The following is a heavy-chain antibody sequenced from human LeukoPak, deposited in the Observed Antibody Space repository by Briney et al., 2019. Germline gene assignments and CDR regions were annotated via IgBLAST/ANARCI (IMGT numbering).Heavy chain of an antibody. CDR2: IKQDGSEK. CDR1: GFTSSSYW. D-gene: IGHD3-22*01. CDR3: ARDPHYYDSSGYYYYYMDV. V-gene: IGHV3-7*01. Sequence: PGGTLRLSCAASGFTSSSYWMSWVRQAPGKGLEWVANIKQDGSEKYYVDSVKGRFTISRDNAKNSLYLQMNSLRAEDTAVYYCARDPHYYDSSGYYYYYMDVWGKGTTVTVSS. J-gene: IGHJ6*03.